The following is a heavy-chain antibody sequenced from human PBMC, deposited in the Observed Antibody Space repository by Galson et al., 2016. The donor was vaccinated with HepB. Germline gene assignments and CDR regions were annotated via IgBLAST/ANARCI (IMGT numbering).Heavy chain of an antibody. CDR3: ASTEAAIYGMDV. Sequence: SVKVSCRASGFTFSSYSISWVRQAPGQGLEWMGVVIPLFGTANYAQKFQGRVTITADESANTAYMELSSLTSEDTAVFYWASTEAAIYGMDVWGQGTTVTVSS. CDR2: VIPLFGTA. V-gene: IGHV1-69*13. J-gene: IGHJ6*02. CDR1: GFTFSSYS. D-gene: IGHD2-2*02.